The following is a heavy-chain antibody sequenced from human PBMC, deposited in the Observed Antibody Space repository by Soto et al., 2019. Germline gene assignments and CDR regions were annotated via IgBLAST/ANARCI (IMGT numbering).Heavy chain of an antibody. CDR2: IWNDGSNS. J-gene: IGHJ6*02. D-gene: IGHD6-13*01. CDR1: GFTFNNYG. CDR3: ARRQIPPPTRGAANARGAMDV. V-gene: IGHV3-33*01. Sequence: QVQLVESGGGVVQPGRSLRLSCAASGFTFNNYGMHWVRQAPGKGLEWLAVIWNDGSNSSSANSVKGRFTISRDNSKNTLYLQMSSLRAEETGVYYCARRQIPPPTRGAANARGAMDVWGQGTTVTVSS.